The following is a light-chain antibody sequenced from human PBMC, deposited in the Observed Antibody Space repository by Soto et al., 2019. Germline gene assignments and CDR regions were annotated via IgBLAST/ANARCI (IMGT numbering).Light chain of an antibody. CDR3: QQNKDSET. V-gene: IGKV1-5*03. CDR2: EAS. J-gene: IGKJ1*01. CDR1: QSVSSW. Sequence: DIQMTQSPSTLSASVGDRVTITCRASQSVSSWLAWYQQKPGKAPHLLIYEASSLESGVPSRFSGSGSGTEFTLSSSRLQPDVVATYCCQQNKDSETFGEGTKVESK.